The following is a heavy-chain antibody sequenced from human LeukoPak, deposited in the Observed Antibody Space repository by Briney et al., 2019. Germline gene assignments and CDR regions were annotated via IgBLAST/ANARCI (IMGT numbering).Heavy chain of an antibody. CDR3: ARAYTYYYDT. CDR1: GFTFSSYA. J-gene: IGHJ5*02. V-gene: IGHV3-30*14. D-gene: IGHD3-22*01. Sequence: GGSLRLSCAASGFTFSSYAMHWVRQAPGKGLEWVAVISYDGSNKYYADSVKGRFTISRDNSKNTLYLQMNSLRAEDTAVYYCARAYTYYYDTWGQGTLVTVSS. CDR2: ISYDGSNK.